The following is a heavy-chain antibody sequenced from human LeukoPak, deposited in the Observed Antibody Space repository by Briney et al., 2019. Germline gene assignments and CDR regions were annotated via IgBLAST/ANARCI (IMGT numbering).Heavy chain of an antibody. CDR2: IYYSGST. V-gene: IGHV4-39*01. CDR3: ARHAFPSGSPIVVVTAYFDY. J-gene: IGHJ4*02. Sequence: SETLSLTCTVSGGSISSSSYYWGWIRQPPGKGLEWIGSIYYSGSTYYNPSLKSRVTISVDTSKNQFSLKLSSVTAADTAVYYCARHAFPSGSPIVVVTAYFDYWGQGTLVTVSS. CDR1: GGSISSSSYY. D-gene: IGHD2-21*02.